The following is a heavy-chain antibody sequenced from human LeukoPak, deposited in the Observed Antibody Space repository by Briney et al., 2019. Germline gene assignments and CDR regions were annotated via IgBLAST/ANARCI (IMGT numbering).Heavy chain of an antibody. V-gene: IGHV3-23*01. D-gene: IGHD7-27*01. Sequence: GGSLRFSCAASGFTFSNFAIRWVRQVPGKGLEWVSSIDGSGDKTPYPDSVRGRFTVSRDNSKNTLYLQMNSLRVEDTATYFCAKVQFNWGPIDYWGQGTPVIVSS. CDR3: AKVQFNWGPIDY. J-gene: IGHJ4*02. CDR1: GFTFSNFA. CDR2: IDGSGDKT.